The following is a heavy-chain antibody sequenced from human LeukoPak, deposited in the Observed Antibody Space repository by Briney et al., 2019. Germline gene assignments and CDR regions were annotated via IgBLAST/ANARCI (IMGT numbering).Heavy chain of an antibody. Sequence: GGSLRLSCAVSGFTFSSYVMSWVRQAPGKGLEWVAFIPYDGSNKYYADSVKGRFTISRDNSKNTLYLQMNSLRAEDTAVYYCAKDICGGDCYPSGGYWGQGTLVTVSS. CDR1: GFTFSSYV. V-gene: IGHV3-30*02. D-gene: IGHD2-21*01. J-gene: IGHJ4*02. CDR2: IPYDGSNK. CDR3: AKDICGGDCYPSGGY.